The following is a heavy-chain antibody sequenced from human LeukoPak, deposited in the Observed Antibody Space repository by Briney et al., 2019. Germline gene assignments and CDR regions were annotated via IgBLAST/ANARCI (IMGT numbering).Heavy chain of an antibody. J-gene: IGHJ5*02. CDR3: ARYDYVWGSYPPGGFDP. Sequence: GASVKVSRKASGGTFSSYAISWVRQAPGQGLEWMGGIIPIFGTANYAQKFQGRVTITADESTSTAYMELSSLRSEDTAVYYCARYDYVWGSYPPGGFDPWGQGTLVTVSS. V-gene: IGHV1-69*01. D-gene: IGHD3-16*02. CDR2: IIPIFGTA. CDR1: GGTFSSYA.